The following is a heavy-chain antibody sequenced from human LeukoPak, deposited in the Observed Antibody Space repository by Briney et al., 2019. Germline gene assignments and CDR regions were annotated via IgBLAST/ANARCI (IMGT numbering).Heavy chain of an antibody. CDR2: ISYGGTT. CDR1: GGSISSSTYY. CDR3: ARLVGYYYYYMDV. J-gene: IGHJ6*03. Sequence: SETLSLTCTVSGGSISSSTYYRGWIRQPPGKGLEWIGSISYGGTTYYNPSLNSRVTISVDTSKNQFSLRLSSVTAADTAVYYCARLVGYYYYYMDVWGKGTTVTVSS. V-gene: IGHV4-39*01. D-gene: IGHD2-15*01.